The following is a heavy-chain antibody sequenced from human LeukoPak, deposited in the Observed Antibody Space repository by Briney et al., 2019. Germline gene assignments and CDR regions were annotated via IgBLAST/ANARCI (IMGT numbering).Heavy chain of an antibody. V-gene: IGHV4-34*01. CDR2: INHSGST. CDR3: ARGTRRGYYLWFDP. CDR1: GGSFSDYY. D-gene: IGHD3-22*01. Sequence: PSETLSLTCTVYGGSFSDYYWTWIRQPPGKGLEWIGEINHSGSTNYNPSLKSRVTISVDTSKNEFSLKLSSMTAADTAVYYCARGTRRGYYLWFDPWGQGTLVTVSS. J-gene: IGHJ5*02.